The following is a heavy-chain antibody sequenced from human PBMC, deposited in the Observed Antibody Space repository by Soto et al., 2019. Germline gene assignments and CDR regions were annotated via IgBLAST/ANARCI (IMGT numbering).Heavy chain of an antibody. J-gene: IGHJ4*02. CDR1: GYTFSTFG. V-gene: IGHV1-18*01. CDR3: ARVFTAGGTGEIDM. CDR2: INPDNGDT. D-gene: IGHD6-13*01. Sequence: QVQLVQSGAEVKKPGASARLSCKPSGYTFSTFGITWVRQAPGQGLEWMGWINPDNGDTNYAKNFQGRVTMTTDTPTNTAYMELMSLRYDDTGVYYWARVFTAGGTGEIDMWGQGTPVTVSS.